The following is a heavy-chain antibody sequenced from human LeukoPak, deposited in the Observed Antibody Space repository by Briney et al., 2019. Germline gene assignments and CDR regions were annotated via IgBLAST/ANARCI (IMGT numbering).Heavy chain of an antibody. CDR3: ASSSTALFYYYCMDA. J-gene: IGHJ6*01. V-gene: IGHV1-69*05. Sequence: ASVKVSCNASGGTFSTYAISGERQAPGQGLEWMGGIIPIFGTANYAQKFQGRVTITTDESTSTAYMELSSLRPEDTGVYYCASSSTALFYYYCMDAWGEGTTVTVSS. CDR2: IIPIFGTA. D-gene: IGHD5-18*01. CDR1: GGTFSTYA.